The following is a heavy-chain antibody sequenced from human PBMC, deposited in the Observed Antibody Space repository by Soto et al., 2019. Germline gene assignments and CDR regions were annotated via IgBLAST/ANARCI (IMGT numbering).Heavy chain of an antibody. CDR3: ASYYRAYERHNRFDN. V-gene: IGHV1-46*03. D-gene: IGHD3-22*01. Sequence: QEQLVQSGAEVKKPGASVTISCKASGDTFSRHYIHWVRQAPGQGLEWMGVINPTGASTSYAQKFQGRVTVTRDTSTSTISMELRSLRSEDTAVYFCASYYRAYERHNRFDNWGQGTMVTVSS. CDR1: GDTFSRHY. J-gene: IGHJ3*02. CDR2: INPTGAST.